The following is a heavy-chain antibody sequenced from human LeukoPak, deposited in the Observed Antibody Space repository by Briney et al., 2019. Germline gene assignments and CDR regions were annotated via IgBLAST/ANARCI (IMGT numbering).Heavy chain of an antibody. Sequence: ASVKVSCKASGYTFTGYYMHWVRQAPGQGLEWMGWINPNSGGTNYAQKFQGRVTMTRDTSISTAYMEQSRLRSDDTAVYYCARPTRYGSGSYYKDWGQGTLVTVSS. J-gene: IGHJ4*02. V-gene: IGHV1-2*02. CDR3: ARPTRYGSGSYYKD. D-gene: IGHD3-10*01. CDR1: GYTFTGYY. CDR2: INPNSGGT.